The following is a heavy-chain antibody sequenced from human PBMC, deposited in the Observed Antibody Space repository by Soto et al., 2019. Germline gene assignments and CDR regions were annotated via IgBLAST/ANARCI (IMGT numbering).Heavy chain of an antibody. CDR1: GFSFRSYS. Sequence: PGGSLRLSCEASGFSFRSYSMSWVRQAPGKGLEWISYIAGISNTIYYADSVKGRFTISRDNAKNSLYLQMNSLRDEDTAVYFCARDKEIDYSNDYSMYVWGQGTTVTVSS. CDR3: ARDKEIDYSNDYSMYV. V-gene: IGHV3-48*02. CDR2: IAGISNTI. J-gene: IGHJ6*02. D-gene: IGHD4-4*01.